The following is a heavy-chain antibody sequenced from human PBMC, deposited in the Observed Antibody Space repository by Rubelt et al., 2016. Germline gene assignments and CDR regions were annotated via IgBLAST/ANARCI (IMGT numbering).Heavy chain of an antibody. CDR3: ARGNSGYDYGLDY. J-gene: IGHJ4*02. D-gene: IGHD5-12*01. CDR1: GYTFTGYD. Sequence: QVQLVQSGAEVKKPGASVKVSCKASGYTFTGYDMHWVRQAPGQGLEWMGWLNPNSGGTNSAQKFQGRVPLTRDTSVSTAYLELSRLTSDDTAVYYCARGNSGYDYGLDYWGQGTLVTVSS. V-gene: IGHV1-2*02. CDR2: LNPNSGGT.